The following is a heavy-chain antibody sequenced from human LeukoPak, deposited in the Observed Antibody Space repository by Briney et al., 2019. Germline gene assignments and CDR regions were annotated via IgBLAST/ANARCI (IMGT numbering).Heavy chain of an antibody. CDR3: ARGGELAANWFDP. D-gene: IGHD1-26*01. CDR1: GYTFTGYY. CDR2: INPNSGGT. Sequence: ASAKVSCKASGYTFTGYYMHWVRQAPGQGLEWMGWINPNSGGTNYAQKFQGRVTMTRDTSISTAYMELSRLRSDDTAVYYCARGGELAANWFDPWGQGTLVTVSS. J-gene: IGHJ5*02. V-gene: IGHV1-2*02.